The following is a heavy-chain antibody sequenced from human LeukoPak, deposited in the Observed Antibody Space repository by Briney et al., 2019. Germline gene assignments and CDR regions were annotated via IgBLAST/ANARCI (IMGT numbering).Heavy chain of an antibody. D-gene: IGHD3-22*01. CDR1: GYTFTSYG. CDR3: ARASYYDSSGYCAY. V-gene: IGHV1-18*01. CDR2: ISAYNGNT. J-gene: IGHJ4*02. Sequence: GASVKVSCKASGYTFTSYGISWVRQAPGQGLEWMGWISAYNGNTNYAQKLQGRVTMTTDTSTSTAYMELRSLRSDDTAVYYCARASYYDSSGYCAYWGQGTLATVSS.